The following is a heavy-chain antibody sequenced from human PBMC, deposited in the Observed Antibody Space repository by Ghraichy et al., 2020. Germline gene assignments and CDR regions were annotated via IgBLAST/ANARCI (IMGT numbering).Heavy chain of an antibody. CDR2: IYHSGTT. CDR3: ARQHYIRGWYVIAYFDY. V-gene: IGHV4-39*01. Sequence: SETLSLTCTVSGASISSSGYYWGWIRQPPGKGLEWIGSIYHSGTTYYNPSLESRVAISVDTSNNQFSLKVNSVTAADTAVYFCARQHYIRGWYVIAYFDYWGQGTLVTVSS. D-gene: IGHD6-19*01. CDR1: GASISSSGYY. J-gene: IGHJ4*02.